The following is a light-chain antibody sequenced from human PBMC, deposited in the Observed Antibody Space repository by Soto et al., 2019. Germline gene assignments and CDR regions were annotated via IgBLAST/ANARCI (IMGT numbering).Light chain of an antibody. CDR2: GAS. Sequence: ESVLTQSPGTLSMSPGERATLSCRASQSVSSSYSARYQQKPGQAPRLLIYGASRRATGIPDRFSGSGSGTDFNLTISRLEPEDFAEYYCQQYGSSPFTFGPGTKVDIK. V-gene: IGKV3-20*01. CDR1: QSVSSSY. J-gene: IGKJ3*01. CDR3: QQYGSSPFT.